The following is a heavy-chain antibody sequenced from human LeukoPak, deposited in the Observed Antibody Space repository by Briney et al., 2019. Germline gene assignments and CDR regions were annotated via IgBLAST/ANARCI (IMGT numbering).Heavy chain of an antibody. CDR2: IYYSGST. J-gene: IGHJ4*02. Sequence: SETLSLTCTVSGGSISSYYWSWIRQPPGKGLEWIGYIYYSGSTNYNPSLKSRVTISVDTSKNQFSLNLKSVTPEDTAVYYCARNLIPEQLVLNFWGQGALVTVSS. CDR3: ARNLIPEQLVLNF. V-gene: IGHV4-59*01. CDR1: GGSISSYY. D-gene: IGHD6-13*01.